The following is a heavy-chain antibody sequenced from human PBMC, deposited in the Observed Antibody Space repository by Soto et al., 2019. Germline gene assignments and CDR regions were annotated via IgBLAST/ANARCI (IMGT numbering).Heavy chain of an antibody. CDR3: ARRWGYSFDY. Sequence: TSETLSLTCTVSGGSISSGDYYWSWIRQPPGKGLEWIGYIYYSGSTNYNPSLKSRVTISVDTSKNQFSLKLSSVTAADTAVYYCARRWGYSFDYWGQGTLVTVSS. CDR2: IYYSGST. J-gene: IGHJ4*02. D-gene: IGHD3-22*01. CDR1: GGSISSGDYY. V-gene: IGHV4-61*08.